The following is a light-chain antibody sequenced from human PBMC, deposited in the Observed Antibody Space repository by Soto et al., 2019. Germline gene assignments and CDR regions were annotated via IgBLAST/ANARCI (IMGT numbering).Light chain of an antibody. CDR2: GAS. J-gene: IGKJ5*01. CDR3: QQYTGPPTT. V-gene: IGKV3-20*01. CDR1: QTVSSNY. Sequence: EIILTQSPDTLSLSPGERATLSCRASQTVSSNYLAWCQQRLGQAPRLLIYGASTRAAGIPDRFSGSGSGTDFTLTITRLEPEDSAVYFCQQYTGPPTTFGQGTRLEIK.